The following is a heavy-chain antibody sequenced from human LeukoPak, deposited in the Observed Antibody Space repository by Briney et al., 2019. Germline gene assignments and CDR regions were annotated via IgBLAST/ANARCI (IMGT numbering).Heavy chain of an antibody. Sequence: ASVKVSCKASGYTFTGYYMHWVRQAPGQGLEWMGWINPNSGGTNYAQKFQGRVTMTRDTSIGTAYMELSRLRSDDTAVYYCARVDYLDIVGYYYYGMDVWGQGTTVTVSS. CDR3: ARVDYLDIVGYYYYGMDV. CDR2: INPNSGGT. CDR1: GYTFTGYY. J-gene: IGHJ6*02. D-gene: IGHD5-12*01. V-gene: IGHV1-2*02.